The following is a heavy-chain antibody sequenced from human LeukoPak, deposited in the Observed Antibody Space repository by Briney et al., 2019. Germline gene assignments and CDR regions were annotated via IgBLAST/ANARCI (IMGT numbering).Heavy chain of an antibody. D-gene: IGHD1-1*01. CDR2: INAANGNT. CDR3: ARIGWNYYFDY. CDR1: GYTITTYA. V-gene: IGHV1-3*01. Sequence: ASVKVSCKASGYTITTYAIHWVRQAPGQRLEWMAWINAANGNTKYSQNFQGRITISRDTSASTTYMVLSSLRSEDTAVYYCARIGWNYYFDYWGQGTLVTVSS. J-gene: IGHJ4*02.